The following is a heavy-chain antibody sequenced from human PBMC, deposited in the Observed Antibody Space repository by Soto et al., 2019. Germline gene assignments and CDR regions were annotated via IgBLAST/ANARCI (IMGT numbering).Heavy chain of an antibody. D-gene: IGHD3-3*01. CDR3: ARDLFGVLPLYGMDV. CDR2: ISSSSSTI. Sequence: PVGSLRLSCAASGFTFSSYSMNWVRQAPGKGLEWVSYISSSSSTIYYADSVKGRFTISRDNAKNSLYLQMNSLRDEDTAVYYCARDLFGVLPLYGMDVWGQGTTVTVSS. CDR1: GFTFSSYS. J-gene: IGHJ6*02. V-gene: IGHV3-48*02.